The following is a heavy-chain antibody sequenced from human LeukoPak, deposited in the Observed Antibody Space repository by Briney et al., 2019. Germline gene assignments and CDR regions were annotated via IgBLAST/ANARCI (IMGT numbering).Heavy chain of an antibody. Sequence: ASVKVSCKASGYTFTSYYMHWVRQAPGQGLEWMGWINPNSGGTNYAQKFQGRVTMTRDTSISTAYMELSRLRSDDTAVYYCARDFSANYYDSSGYYPYYFDYWGQGTLVTVSS. CDR1: GYTFTSYY. CDR2: INPNSGGT. D-gene: IGHD3-22*01. J-gene: IGHJ4*02. CDR3: ARDFSANYYDSSGYYPYYFDY. V-gene: IGHV1-2*02.